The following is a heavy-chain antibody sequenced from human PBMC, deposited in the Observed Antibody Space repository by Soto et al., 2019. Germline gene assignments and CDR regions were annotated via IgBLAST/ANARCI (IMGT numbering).Heavy chain of an antibody. D-gene: IGHD6-19*01. V-gene: IGHV4-59*08. CDR2: IYYSGTT. Sequence: SETLSLTCTVSGGSINSYYWSWIRQPPGKGLEWIGYIYYSGTTNYNPSLKSRVTISVDTSKNQFSLKLSSVTAADTAVYYCARQLDSSGWDFDDWGQGIRVTVAS. CDR1: GGSINSYY. J-gene: IGHJ4*02. CDR3: ARQLDSSGWDFDD.